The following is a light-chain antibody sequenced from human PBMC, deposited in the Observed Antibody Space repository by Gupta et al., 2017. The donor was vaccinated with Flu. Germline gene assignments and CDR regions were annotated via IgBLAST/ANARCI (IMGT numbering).Light chain of an antibody. CDR3: CSYAGSSTPRV. Sequence: QSALTQPASVSGSPGQSITISCTGTSSDVGSDNLVSWYQQHPGKAPKLMIYEGSTRPSGVSNSFSGSKSGNTAALTIAGLQAEDEADYYCCSYAGSSTPRVFGGGTKLTVL. CDR2: EGS. V-gene: IGLV2-23*01. CDR1: SSDVGSDNL. J-gene: IGLJ3*02.